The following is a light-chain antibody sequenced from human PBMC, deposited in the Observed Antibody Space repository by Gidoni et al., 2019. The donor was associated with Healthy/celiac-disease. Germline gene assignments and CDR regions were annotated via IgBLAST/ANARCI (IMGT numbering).Light chain of an antibody. CDR1: SLRSYY. V-gene: IGLV3-19*01. CDR3: NSRDSSGNHLV. J-gene: IGLJ2*01. Sequence: SSELTQDPAVSVALGQTVRITCQGDSLRSYYASWYQQKQGQAPVLVIYGKNNRPSGIPDRFSGSSSGNTASLPITGAQAEDEADYYCNSRDSSGNHLVFGGGTKLTVL. CDR2: GKN.